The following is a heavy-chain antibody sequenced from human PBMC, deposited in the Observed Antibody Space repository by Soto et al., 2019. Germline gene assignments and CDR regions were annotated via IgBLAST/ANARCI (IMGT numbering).Heavy chain of an antibody. Sequence: QLQLQESGPGLVQPSETLSLTCTVSGGSISGITYYWGWIRQPPGKGLEWIGSIFSGGSTYYSPSLKSQVXIXAXXSKNQFFLRLSSVTAADTAVYYCARHIAAVRKFDYWGQGTLVTVSS. CDR2: IFSGGST. J-gene: IGHJ4*02. CDR1: GGSISGITYY. V-gene: IGHV4-39*01. CDR3: ARHIAAVRKFDY. D-gene: IGHD6-13*01.